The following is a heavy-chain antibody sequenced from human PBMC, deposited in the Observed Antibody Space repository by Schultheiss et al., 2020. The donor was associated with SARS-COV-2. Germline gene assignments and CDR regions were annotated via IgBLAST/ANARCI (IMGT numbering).Heavy chain of an antibody. CDR3: ARDQRNGELDS. J-gene: IGHJ4*02. Sequence: GGSLRLSCAASGFTFSSYAMSWVRQAPGKGLEWVSYISSSSRAIYHADSVKGRFTISRDNAKNTLYLQMGSLRPEDMAVYYCARDQRNGELDSWGQGTLVTVSS. CDR2: ISSSSRAI. V-gene: IGHV3-48*04. CDR1: GFTFSSYA. D-gene: IGHD3-10*01.